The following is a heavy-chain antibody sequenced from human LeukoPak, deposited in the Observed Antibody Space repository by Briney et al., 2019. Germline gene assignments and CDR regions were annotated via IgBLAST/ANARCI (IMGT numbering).Heavy chain of an antibody. CDR2: IYHSGST. CDR1: GYSISSGYY. CDR3: ARGETYYDILTGYTFNNWFDP. Sequence: SETLSLTCTVCGYSISSGYYWGWIRQPPGKGLEWIGSIYHSGSTYYNPSLKSRVTISVDTSKNQFSLKLSSVTAADTAVYYCARGETYYDILTGYTFNNWFDPWGQGTLVTVSS. J-gene: IGHJ5*02. V-gene: IGHV4-38-2*02. D-gene: IGHD3-9*01.